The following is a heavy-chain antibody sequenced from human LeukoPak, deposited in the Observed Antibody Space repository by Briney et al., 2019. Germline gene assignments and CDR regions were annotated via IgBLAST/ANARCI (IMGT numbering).Heavy chain of an antibody. J-gene: IGHJ6*02. Sequence: GGSLRLSCAASGFTFSSYWMSWVRQAPGKGLEWVANIKQDGSEKYYVDSVKGRFTISRDNAKNSLYLRMNSLRAEDTAVYYCARDRRTTVTTRNYGMDVWGQGTTVTVSS. V-gene: IGHV3-7*04. D-gene: IGHD4-17*01. CDR3: ARDRRTTVTTRNYGMDV. CDR2: IKQDGSEK. CDR1: GFTFSSYW.